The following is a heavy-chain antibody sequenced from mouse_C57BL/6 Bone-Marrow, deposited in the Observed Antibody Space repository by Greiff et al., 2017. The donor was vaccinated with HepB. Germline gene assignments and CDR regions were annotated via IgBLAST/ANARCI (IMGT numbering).Heavy chain of an antibody. J-gene: IGHJ1*03. V-gene: IGHV7-3*01. Sequence: EVQGVESGGGLVQPGGSLSLSCAASGFTFTDYYMSWVRQPPGKALEWLGFIRNKANGYTTEYSASVKGRFTISRDNSQSILYLQMNALRAEDSATYYCARDYYGSSYWYFDVWGTGTTVTVSS. CDR2: IRNKANGYTT. CDR1: GFTFTDYY. D-gene: IGHD1-1*01. CDR3: ARDYYGSSYWYFDV.